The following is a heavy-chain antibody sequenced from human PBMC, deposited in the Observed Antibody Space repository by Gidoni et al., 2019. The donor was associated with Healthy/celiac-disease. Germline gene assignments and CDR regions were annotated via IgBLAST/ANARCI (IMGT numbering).Heavy chain of an antibody. CDR1: GGSISSSY. V-gene: IGHV4-59*01. Sequence: QVQLQESGPGLVKPSETLSLTCTVSGGSISSSYWSWIRQPPAKGLEWIGYIYYSGSTNYNPSLKSRVTISVDTSKNQFSLKLSSVTAADTAVYYCARGRGYSGYVNWGQGTLVTVSS. D-gene: IGHD5-12*01. CDR3: ARGRGYSGYVN. CDR2: IYYSGST. J-gene: IGHJ4*02.